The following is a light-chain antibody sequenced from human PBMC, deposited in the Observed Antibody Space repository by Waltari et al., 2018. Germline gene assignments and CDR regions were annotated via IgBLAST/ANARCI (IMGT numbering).Light chain of an antibody. CDR2: RAS. J-gene: IGKJ1*01. CDR1: QSVGTS. CDR3: QQYDDWPRT. V-gene: IGKV3-15*01. Sequence: TQSPASLSVSPGDKVTLSCRASQSVGTSLAWYQQRPGRAPRLLVYRASTRASDIPARFSGSGSGTDFTLSISTLQSEDFAVYYCQQYDDWPRTFGQGTKVEIK.